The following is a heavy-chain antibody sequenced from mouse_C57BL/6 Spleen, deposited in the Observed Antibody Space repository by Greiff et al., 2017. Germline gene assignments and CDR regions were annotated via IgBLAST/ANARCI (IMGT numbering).Heavy chain of an antibody. J-gene: IGHJ1*03. CDR1: GYTFTDYY. D-gene: IGHD1-1*01. V-gene: IGHV1-26*01. Sequence: VQLQQSGPELVKPGASVKISCKASGYTFTDYYMNWVKQSHGKSLEWIGDINPNNGGTSYNQKFKGKATLTVDKSSSTAYMELRRLTSEDSAVYDCARGDGSWYFDVWGTGTTVTVSS. CDR2: INPNNGGT. CDR3: ARGDGSWYFDV.